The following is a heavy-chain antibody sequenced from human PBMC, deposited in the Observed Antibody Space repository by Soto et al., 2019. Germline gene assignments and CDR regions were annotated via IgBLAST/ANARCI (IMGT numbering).Heavy chain of an antibody. D-gene: IGHD3-3*01. J-gene: IGHJ4*02. V-gene: IGHV4-39*01. Sequence: SETLSLTCTVSGASISSSDYYWGWVRQTPGKGLDWIGNIYYSGTTYYNPSLKSRVTISVDTSKNQFSLKLNSVTAADTAVYYCARFLMPASRNTDFDYWGQGTLVIVSS. CDR2: IYYSGTT. CDR3: ARFLMPASRNTDFDY. CDR1: GASISSSDYY.